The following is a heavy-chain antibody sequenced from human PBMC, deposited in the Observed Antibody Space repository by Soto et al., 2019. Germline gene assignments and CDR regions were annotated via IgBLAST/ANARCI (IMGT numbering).Heavy chain of an antibody. J-gene: IGHJ4*02. D-gene: IGHD6-13*01. CDR3: ARASGYSSNSFDY. V-gene: IGHV4-34*01. CDR1: GGSFSAYY. Sequence: SETLSLTCAVYGGSFSAYYWSWIRQPPGQGLEWIGEINHSGSTNYNPSLKSRVTISVDTSKNQISLRLNSVTAADTAIFYCARASGYSSNSFDYWGQGTLVTVSS. CDR2: INHSGST.